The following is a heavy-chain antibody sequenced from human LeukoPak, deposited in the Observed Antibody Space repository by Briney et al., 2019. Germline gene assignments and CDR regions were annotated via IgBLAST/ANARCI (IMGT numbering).Heavy chain of an antibody. D-gene: IGHD6-19*01. CDR1: GFTFNRFW. Sequence: SGGSLRLSCAASGFTFNRFWMHWVRQAPGKGLVWVSRIISDGSSTNYADSVKGRFTISRDNAKNTLYLQMNSLRADDTALYYCAREDVDITVATSGAFDIWGQGTMVTVSS. CDR2: IISDGSST. V-gene: IGHV3-74*01. CDR3: AREDVDITVATSGAFDI. J-gene: IGHJ3*02.